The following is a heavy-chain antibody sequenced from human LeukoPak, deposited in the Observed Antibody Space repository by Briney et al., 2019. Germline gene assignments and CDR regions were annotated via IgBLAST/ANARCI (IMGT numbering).Heavy chain of an antibody. CDR3: AKAAAVGVTLSDAFDT. V-gene: IGHV3-23*01. Sequence: GGSLRLSCAASGFTFGSYAMTWVRQAPGKGLEWVSSISASGSSTFYADSVKGRFSISRDKSNNTMYLQMDSLRAEDTAVYYCAKAAAVGVTLSDAFDTWGQGTLVTVSS. CDR1: GFTFGSYA. J-gene: IGHJ3*02. D-gene: IGHD1-26*01. CDR2: ISASGSST.